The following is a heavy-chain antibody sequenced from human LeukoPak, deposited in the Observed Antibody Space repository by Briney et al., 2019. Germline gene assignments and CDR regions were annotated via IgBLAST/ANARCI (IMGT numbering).Heavy chain of an antibody. Sequence: SVKVSCKASGGTFSSYAICWVRQAPGQGLEWMGGIIPIFGKANYAQKFQGRVTFTTDESTSTAYMELSSLRSEDTAVYYCARGYCSSTSCYQENWFDPWGQGTLVTVSS. CDR2: IIPIFGKA. D-gene: IGHD2-2*01. CDR1: GGTFSSYA. J-gene: IGHJ5*02. V-gene: IGHV1-69*05. CDR3: ARGYCSSTSCYQENWFDP.